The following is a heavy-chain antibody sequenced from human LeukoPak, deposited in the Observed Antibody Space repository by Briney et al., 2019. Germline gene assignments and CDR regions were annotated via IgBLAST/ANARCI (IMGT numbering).Heavy chain of an antibody. CDR2: ISYDGSNK. V-gene: IGHV3-30-3*01. CDR3: AKDKDIVVVPAAIRGYYFDY. CDR1: GFTFSSYA. Sequence: GGSLRLSCAASGFTFSSYAMHWVRQAPGKGLEWVAVISYDGSNKYYADSVKGRFTISRDNSKDTLYLQMNSLRAEDTAVYYCAKDKDIVVVPAAIRGYYFDYWGQGTLVTVSS. J-gene: IGHJ4*02. D-gene: IGHD2-2*02.